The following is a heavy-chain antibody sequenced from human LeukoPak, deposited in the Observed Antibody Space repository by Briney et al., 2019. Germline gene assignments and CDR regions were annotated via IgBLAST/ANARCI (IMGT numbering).Heavy chain of an antibody. Sequence: ASVKVSCKASGYTFTSYDINWVRQATGQGLEWRGWMNTNSCNTGYAQKFQGRFTITRNTSISTVYMELSSLRSEDTAVYFCARVDCSPDYWGPGTLVTVSS. CDR1: GYTFTSYD. V-gene: IGHV1-8*01. CDR3: ARVDCSPDY. CDR2: MNTNSCNT. D-gene: IGHD2-15*01. J-gene: IGHJ4*01.